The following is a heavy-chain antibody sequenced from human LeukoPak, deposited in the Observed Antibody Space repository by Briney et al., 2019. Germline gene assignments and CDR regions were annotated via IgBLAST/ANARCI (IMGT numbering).Heavy chain of an antibody. V-gene: IGHV4-34*01. CDR3: ARGLRFAYDSSGDPLRY. D-gene: IGHD3-22*01. CDR2: INHSGST. J-gene: IGHJ4*02. Sequence: SETLSLTCAVYGGSFSGYYWSWIRQPPGKGLEWIGEINHSGSTNYNPSLKSRVTISVDTSKNQFSLKLSSVTAADTAVYYCARGLRFAYDSSGDPLRYWGQGTLVTVSS. CDR1: GGSFSGYY.